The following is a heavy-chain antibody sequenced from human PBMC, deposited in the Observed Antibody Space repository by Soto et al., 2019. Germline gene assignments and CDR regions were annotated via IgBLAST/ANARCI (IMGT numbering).Heavy chain of an antibody. J-gene: IGHJ4*02. D-gene: IGHD3-22*01. CDR1: GFTFSSYA. CDR3: AKDQRITMIVVVITTFDY. Sequence: GGSLRLSCAASGFTFSSYAMSWVRQAPGKGLEWVSAISGSGGSTYYADSVKGRFTISRDNSKNTPYLQMNSLRAEDTAVYYCAKDQRITMIVVVITTFDYWGQGTLVTVSS. V-gene: IGHV3-23*01. CDR2: ISGSGGST.